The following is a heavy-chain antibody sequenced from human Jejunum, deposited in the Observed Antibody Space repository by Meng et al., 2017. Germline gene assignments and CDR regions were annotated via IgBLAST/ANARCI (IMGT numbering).Heavy chain of an antibody. V-gene: IGHV4-61*01. CDR1: GGSVNSGSYY. J-gene: IGHJ4*02. D-gene: IGHD3-22*01. CDR2: MYFSGST. Sequence: HVHLQESGPGLVRPSATLSLTCTISGGSVNSGSYYWSWIRQPPGKGLEWIGYMYFSGSTNYNASLKSRVTISVDTSKKQFSLKLTSVTAADTAVYYCARGHFDKYFDSWGQGTLVTVSS. CDR3: ARGHFDKYFDS.